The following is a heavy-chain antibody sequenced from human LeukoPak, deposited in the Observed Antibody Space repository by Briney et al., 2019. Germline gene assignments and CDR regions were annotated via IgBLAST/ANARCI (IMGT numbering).Heavy chain of an antibody. D-gene: IGHD3-10*01. CDR3: ARGRISEGSASDY. CDR1: GFTFSSYA. V-gene: IGHV3-23*01. CDR2: LTGSGDTT. J-gene: IGHJ4*02. Sequence: GGSLRLSCAASGFTFSSYAMSWVRQAPGKGLEWVSALTGSGDTTYYADSVKGRFTISRDNSKNTLYLQMNSLRAEDTAVYYCARGRISEGSASDYWGQGTLVTVSS.